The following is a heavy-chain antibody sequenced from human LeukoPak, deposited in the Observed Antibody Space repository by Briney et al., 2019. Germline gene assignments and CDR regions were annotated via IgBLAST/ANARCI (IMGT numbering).Heavy chain of an antibody. CDR1: GGSFSGYY. D-gene: IGHD1-26*01. Sequence: SETLSLTCAVYGGSFSGYYWSWIRQPPGKGLEWIGEINHSGSTNYNPSLKSRVTISVDTSKNQFSLKLTSVTAADTAVYYCVRGVNSGYFDYCGQGTLVTVSS. CDR2: INHSGST. V-gene: IGHV4-34*01. J-gene: IGHJ4*02. CDR3: VRGVNSGYFDY.